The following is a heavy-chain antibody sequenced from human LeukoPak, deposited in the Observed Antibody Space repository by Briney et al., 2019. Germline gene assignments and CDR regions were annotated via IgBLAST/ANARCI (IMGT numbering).Heavy chain of an antibody. Sequence: PSETLSLTCTVSGGSISSGGYYWSWIRQHPGKGLEGIVYFYYSASTYYNPSLKSPVSIYVDTSKTQFSLKLSSVTAADTAVYYCARDRYCSGGSCYGEMAFDIWGQGTMVTVSS. CDR1: GGSISSGGYY. D-gene: IGHD2-15*01. V-gene: IGHV4-31*01. J-gene: IGHJ3*02. CDR2: FYYSAST. CDR3: ARDRYCSGGSCYGEMAFDI.